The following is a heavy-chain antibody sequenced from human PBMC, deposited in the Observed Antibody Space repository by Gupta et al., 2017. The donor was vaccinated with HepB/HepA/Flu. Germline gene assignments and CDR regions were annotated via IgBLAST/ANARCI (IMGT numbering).Heavy chain of an antibody. CDR3: ARDHYDSYDY. D-gene: IGHD3-16*01. Sequence: QVQLVQSGAEVKKPGASVKVSCKASGFTFNKYSIHWVRQAPGRGLECMGWINAGNGYTESSQKFQGRLTITRDTSANMVYMELSSLSSEDTAVYYGARDHYDSYDYWGQGTQVTAS. J-gene: IGHJ4*02. CDR2: INAGNGYT. CDR1: GFTFNKYS. V-gene: IGHV1-3*01.